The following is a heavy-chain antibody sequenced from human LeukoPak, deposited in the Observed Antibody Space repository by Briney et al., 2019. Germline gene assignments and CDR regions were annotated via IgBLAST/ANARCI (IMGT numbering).Heavy chain of an antibody. CDR1: GGSISISSYY. V-gene: IGHV4-39*01. CDR3: AVILVTAINW. J-gene: IGHJ4*02. CDR2: IYYSGST. D-gene: IGHD2-21*02. Sequence: SETLSLTCTVSGGSISISSYYWGWIRQPPGKGLEWIGSIYYSGSTYYNPSLKSRVTISVDTSKNQFSLKLSSVTAADTAVYYCAVILVTAINWWGQGTLVTVSS.